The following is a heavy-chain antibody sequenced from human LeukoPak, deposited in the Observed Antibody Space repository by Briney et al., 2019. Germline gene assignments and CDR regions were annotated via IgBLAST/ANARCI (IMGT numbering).Heavy chain of an antibody. J-gene: IGHJ3*02. Sequence: PGRSLRLSCTASGFTFGDYAMSWFRQAPGKGLEWVGFIRSKAYGGTTEYAASVKGRFTISRDDTKSIAYLQMNSLKTEDTAVYYCTSLVVVLIDDAFDIWGQGTMVTVSS. V-gene: IGHV3-49*03. CDR1: GFTFGDYA. CDR3: TSLVVVLIDDAFDI. D-gene: IGHD3-22*01. CDR2: IRSKAYGGTT.